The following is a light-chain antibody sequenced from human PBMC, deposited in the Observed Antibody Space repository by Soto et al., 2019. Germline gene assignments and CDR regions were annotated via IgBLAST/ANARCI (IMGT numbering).Light chain of an antibody. CDR3: AAWDDSLSGVV. J-gene: IGLJ2*01. V-gene: IGLV1-44*01. CDR2: SND. CDR1: TSTIGSKT. Sequence: QSVLTQPPSASGTPGQRVTISCSGSTSTIGSKTLNWYQQLPGSAPKLLIFSNDQRPSGVPDRFSGSRSGTSASLAISGLRSEDEGDYYCAAWDDSLSGVVFGGGTKLTVL.